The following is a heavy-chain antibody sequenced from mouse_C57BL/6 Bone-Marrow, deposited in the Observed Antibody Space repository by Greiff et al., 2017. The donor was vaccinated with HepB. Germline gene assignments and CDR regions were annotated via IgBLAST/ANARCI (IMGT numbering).Heavy chain of an antibody. Sequence: LQESGAELVRPGTSVKVSCKASGYAFTNYLIEWVKQRPGQGLEWIGVINPRSGGTNYNEKFKGKATLTADKSSSTAYMQLSSLTSEDSAVYFCARSDDGYWGGNYFDYWGQGTTLTVSS. CDR3: ARSDDGYWGGNYFDY. CDR2: INPRSGGT. CDR1: GYAFTNYL. V-gene: IGHV1-54*01. J-gene: IGHJ2*01. D-gene: IGHD2-3*01.